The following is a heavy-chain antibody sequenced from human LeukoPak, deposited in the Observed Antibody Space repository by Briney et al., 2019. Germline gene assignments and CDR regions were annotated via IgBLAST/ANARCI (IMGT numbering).Heavy chain of an antibody. CDR1: GYTFTDYY. CDR3: ATAPYYYGSGSYYSFRFDY. Sequence: ASVKISCKVSGYTFTDYYMHWVPQAPGKGLEWMGLVDPEDGETIYAEKFQGRVTITADTSTDTAYMELSSLRSEDAAVYYCATAPYYYGSGSYYSFRFDYWGQGTLVTVSS. J-gene: IGHJ4*02. V-gene: IGHV1-69-2*01. CDR2: VDPEDGET. D-gene: IGHD3-10*01.